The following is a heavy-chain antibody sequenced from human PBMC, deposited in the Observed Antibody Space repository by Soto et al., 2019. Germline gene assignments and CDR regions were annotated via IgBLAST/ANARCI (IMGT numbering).Heavy chain of an antibody. CDR1: GYTFTSYA. Sequence: QVQLVQSGAEVKKPGASVKVSCKASGYTFTSYAMHWVRQAPGQRLEWMGWINAGNGNTKYSQKFQGRVTITRDTSASTAYMELSSLRSEDTAVYYCARQRPGRDYYYYMDVWGKGTTVTVSS. CDR3: ARQRPGRDYYYYMDV. CDR2: INAGNGNT. J-gene: IGHJ6*03. V-gene: IGHV1-3*01.